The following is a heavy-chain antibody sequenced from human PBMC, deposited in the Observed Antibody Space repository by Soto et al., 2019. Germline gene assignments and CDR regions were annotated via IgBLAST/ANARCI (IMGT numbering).Heavy chain of an antibody. Sequence: GGSLRLSCAASGFSFSYAWMSWVRQAPGKGLEWVGRIKSKTDGGTSDYAAPVKGRFTISRDDSKTTLYLQMNSLKTEDTAVYYCTTDCSGGSCYPGAYYYYYAMDVWGQGTTVTVPS. CDR2: IKSKTDGGTS. CDR1: GFSFSYAW. CDR3: TTDCSGGSCYPGAYYYYYAMDV. V-gene: IGHV3-15*01. J-gene: IGHJ6*02. D-gene: IGHD2-15*01.